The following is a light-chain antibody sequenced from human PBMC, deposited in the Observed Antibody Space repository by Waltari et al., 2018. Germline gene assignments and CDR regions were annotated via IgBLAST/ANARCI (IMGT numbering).Light chain of an antibody. CDR1: VLAETY. CDR2: KDT. CDR3: HAAADNNWF. Sequence: YDLPQPLSVSVSPGQTATITCSGDVLAETYVRWFQQKPGQAPTLILDKDTERPSGIPERFSGSSSGSTVTLTIRGALLEDEADYHCHAAADNNWFFGGGTKLTVL. J-gene: IGLJ2*01. V-gene: IGLV3-27*01.